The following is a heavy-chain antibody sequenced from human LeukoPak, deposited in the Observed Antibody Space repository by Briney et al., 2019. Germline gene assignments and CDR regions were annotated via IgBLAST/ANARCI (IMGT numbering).Heavy chain of an antibody. Sequence: SETLSLTCTDSGGSISSGDYYWSWIRQPPGKGLEWIGYIYYSGSTYYNPSLKSRVTISVDTSKNQFSLKLSSVTAADTAVYYCASAYGDYINWFDPWGQGTLVTVSS. D-gene: IGHD4-17*01. CDR2: IYYSGST. V-gene: IGHV4-30-4*01. J-gene: IGHJ5*02. CDR3: ASAYGDYINWFDP. CDR1: GGSISSGDYY.